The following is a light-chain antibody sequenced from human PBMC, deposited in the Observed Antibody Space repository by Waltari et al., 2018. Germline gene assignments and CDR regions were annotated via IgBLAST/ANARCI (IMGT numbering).Light chain of an antibody. V-gene: IGKV3-20*01. CDR3: QHYVRLPVT. CDR1: QSVGRS. J-gene: IGKJ1*01. CDR2: GAS. Sequence: EIVLTQSPGTLSLSPGERVTLSCRASQSVGRSLAWYQQKPGQAPRRLIYGASIRATGIPDRFSGSGSGTDFSLTISRLAPDDLSVYYCQHYVRLPVTFGQGTKVEI.